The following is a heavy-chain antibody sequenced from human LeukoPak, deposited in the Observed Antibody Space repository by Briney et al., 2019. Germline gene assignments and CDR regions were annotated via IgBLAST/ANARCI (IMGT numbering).Heavy chain of an antibody. V-gene: IGHV3-9*01. Sequence: PGRSLRLSCAASGITFDDYAMHWVRQAPGKGLEWVSGISWNGGSIGYADSVKGRFTISRDHAKNSLYLQMNSLRAEDTALYYCAKDMGSGSYSHLPDYRGQGTLVTVSS. CDR1: GITFDDYA. J-gene: IGHJ4*02. CDR3: AKDMGSGSYSHLPDY. CDR2: ISWNGGSI. D-gene: IGHD1-26*01.